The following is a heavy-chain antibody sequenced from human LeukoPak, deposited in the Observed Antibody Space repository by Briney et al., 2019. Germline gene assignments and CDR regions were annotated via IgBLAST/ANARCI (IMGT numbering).Heavy chain of an antibody. J-gene: IGHJ5*02. D-gene: IGHD2-15*01. CDR1: GGSISSSSYY. CDR3: ARNSPGWLLRPDNWFDP. V-gene: IGHV4-39*01. Sequence: SETLSLTCTVSGGSISSSSYYWGWIRQPPGKGLEWIGSIYYSGSTYYNPSLKSRVTISVDTSKNQFSLKLSSVTAADTAVYYCARNSPGWLLRPDNWFDPWGQGTLVTVSS. CDR2: IYYSGST.